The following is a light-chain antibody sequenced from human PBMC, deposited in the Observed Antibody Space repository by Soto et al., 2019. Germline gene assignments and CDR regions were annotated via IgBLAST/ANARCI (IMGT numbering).Light chain of an antibody. CDR2: GAS. V-gene: IGKV3-20*01. Sequence: EIVSTQSPGTLSLSPGERATLSCRASQSVSSSYLAWYQQKPGPAPRLLIYGASSRATGIPDRFRGSGSGTDFTLTISRLEPEDFAVYYCQQYGSSPRTFGQGTKVEIK. CDR3: QQYGSSPRT. CDR1: QSVSSSY. J-gene: IGKJ1*01.